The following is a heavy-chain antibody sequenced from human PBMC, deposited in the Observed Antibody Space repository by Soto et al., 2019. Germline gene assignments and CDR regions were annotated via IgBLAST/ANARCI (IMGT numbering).Heavy chain of an antibody. J-gene: IGHJ3*02. V-gene: IGHV1-2*04. CDR2: INPNSGGT. CDR1: GYTFTGYY. Sequence: VSCKASGYTFTGYYMHWVRQAPGQGLEWMGWINPNSGGTNYAQKFQGWVTMTRDTSISTAYMELSRLRSDDTAVYYCARVTRTGGPNDAFDIWGQGTMVTVS. CDR3: ARVTRTGGPNDAFDI. D-gene: IGHD1-1*01.